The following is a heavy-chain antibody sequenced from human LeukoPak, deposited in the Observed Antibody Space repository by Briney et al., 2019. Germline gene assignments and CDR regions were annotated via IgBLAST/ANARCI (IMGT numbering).Heavy chain of an antibody. V-gene: IGHV3-33*08. CDR3: ARGEYDILTGYIDH. Sequence: PGGSLRLSCAASGFTFSSYAMHWVRRAPGKGLEWVAVIWYEGSNKHYADSVRGRFTISRDNSKNMLYLQMNSLRVEDTAVYFCARGEYDILTGYIDHWGHETLVTVSS. D-gene: IGHD3-9*01. J-gene: IGHJ4*01. CDR1: GFTFSSYA. CDR2: IWYEGSNK.